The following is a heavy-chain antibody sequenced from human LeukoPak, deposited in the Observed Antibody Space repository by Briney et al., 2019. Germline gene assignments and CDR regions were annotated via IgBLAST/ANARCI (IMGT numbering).Heavy chain of an antibody. CDR2: INHSGST. V-gene: IGHV4-34*01. J-gene: IGHJ5*02. Sequence: PSETLSLTCAVYGGSFSGYYWSWIRQPPGKGLEWIGEINHSGSTNYNPSLKSRVTISVDTSKNQFSLKLSSVTAADTAVYYCARGDYDASYWFDPWGQGTLVTVSS. CDR1: GGSFSGYY. CDR3: ARGDYDASYWFDP. D-gene: IGHD4-17*01.